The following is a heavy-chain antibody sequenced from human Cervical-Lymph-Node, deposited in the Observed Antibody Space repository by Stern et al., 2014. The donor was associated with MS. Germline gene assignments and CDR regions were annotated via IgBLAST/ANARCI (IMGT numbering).Heavy chain of an antibody. CDR2: IMPLFGRT. CDR3: VRDQGGIAAS. J-gene: IGHJ4*02. CDR1: GGPFSSID. V-gene: IGHV1-69*01. Sequence: QMQLVQSGAELKKPGSSMKLSCQSSGGPFSSIDISWVRQAPGQGLEWLGGIMPLFGRTHYVQKVQGRVTIVADESTNTVNMEMSSLTSEDTAVYYCVRDQGGIAASWGQGTLVIVSS. D-gene: IGHD6-13*01.